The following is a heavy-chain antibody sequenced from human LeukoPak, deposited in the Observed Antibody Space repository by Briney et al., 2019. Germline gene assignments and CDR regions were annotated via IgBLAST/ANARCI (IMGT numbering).Heavy chain of an antibody. J-gene: IGHJ4*02. CDR3: ARDWDGSGSYDY. V-gene: IGHV4-31*03. CDR1: GGSISSGGYY. D-gene: IGHD3-10*01. Sequence: SSQTLSLTCTVSGGSISSGGYYWSWIRQHPGKGLEWIGYIYYSGSTYYNPSLKSRVTISVDTSKNQFSLKLSSVTAADTAVYYCARDWDGSGSYDYWGQGTLVTVSS. CDR2: IYYSGST.